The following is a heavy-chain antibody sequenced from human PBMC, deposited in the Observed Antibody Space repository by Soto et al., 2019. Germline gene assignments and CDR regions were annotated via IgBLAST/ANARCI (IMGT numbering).Heavy chain of an antibody. D-gene: IGHD6-13*01. CDR1: GFTFSSYA. Sequence: EVQLLESGGGLVQPGGSLRLSCEASGFTFSSYAMSWVRQAPGKGLEWVSSITGSGGSTYYADSVKGRFTISRDNYKNTLYLQMNSLRAEDTAVYYCAKDRMGRSGRLAAAGAFAYWGQGTLVTVSS. CDR3: AKDRMGRSGRLAAAGAFAY. V-gene: IGHV3-23*01. CDR2: ITGSGGST. J-gene: IGHJ4*02.